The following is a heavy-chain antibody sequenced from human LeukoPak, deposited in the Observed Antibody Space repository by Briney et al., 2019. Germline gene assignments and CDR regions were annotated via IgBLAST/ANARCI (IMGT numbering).Heavy chain of an antibody. J-gene: IGHJ5*02. CDR3: AKIGGYMVRGVENWFDP. V-gene: IGHV4-39*01. CDR1: GGSISSNNYY. CDR2: IDYSGST. Sequence: PSETLSLTCTVSGGSISSNNYYWGWIRQPPGKGLEWFGSIDYSGSTNYNPSLKSRVTISVDTSKNQFSLKVTSVTAAETAVYYCAKIGGYMVRGVENWFDPWGQGTLVTVSS. D-gene: IGHD3-10*01.